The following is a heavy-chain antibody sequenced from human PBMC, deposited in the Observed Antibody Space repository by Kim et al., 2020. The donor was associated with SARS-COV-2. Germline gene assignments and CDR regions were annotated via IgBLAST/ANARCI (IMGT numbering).Heavy chain of an antibody. Sequence: PSLKSRVTMSVDTSKNQFSLKLDSVTAADTAVYYCARTALVLRFLFGYFDPWGQGTLVTVSS. D-gene: IGHD3-3*01. V-gene: IGHV4-34*01. CDR3: ARTALVLRFLFGYFDP. J-gene: IGHJ5*02.